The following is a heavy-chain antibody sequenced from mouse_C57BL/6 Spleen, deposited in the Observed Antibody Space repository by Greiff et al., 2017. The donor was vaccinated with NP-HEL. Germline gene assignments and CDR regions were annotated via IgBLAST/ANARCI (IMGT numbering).Heavy chain of an antibody. Sequence: VQLQQPGAELVKPGASVKMSCKASGYTFTSYWITWVKQRPGQGLEWIGDIYPGSGSTNYNEKFKSKATLTVDTSSSTAYMQLSSLTSEDSAVYYCAREDYYGSSYGGYFDYWGQGTTLTVSS. CDR2: IYPGSGST. J-gene: IGHJ2*01. D-gene: IGHD1-1*01. CDR1: GYTFTSYW. CDR3: AREDYYGSSYGGYFDY. V-gene: IGHV1-55*01.